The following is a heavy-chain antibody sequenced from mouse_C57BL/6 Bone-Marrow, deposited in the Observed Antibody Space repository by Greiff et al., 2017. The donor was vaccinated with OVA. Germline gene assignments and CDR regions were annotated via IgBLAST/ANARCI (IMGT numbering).Heavy chain of an antibody. CDR2: IDPSDSYT. CDR1: GYTFTSYW. Sequence: QVHVKQPGAELVKPGASVKLSCKASGYTFTSYWMQWVKQRPGQGLEWIGEIDPSDSYTNYNQKFKGKATLTVDTSSSTAYMQLSSLTSEDSAVYYCARGPDSSGYEYYAMDYWGQGTSVTVSS. CDR3: ARGPDSSGYEYYAMDY. D-gene: IGHD3-2*02. V-gene: IGHV1-50*01. J-gene: IGHJ4*01.